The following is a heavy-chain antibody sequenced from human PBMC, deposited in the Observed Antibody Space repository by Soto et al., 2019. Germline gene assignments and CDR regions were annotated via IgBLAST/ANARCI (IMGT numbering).Heavy chain of an antibody. D-gene: IGHD5-12*01. Sequence: SVNVSWKGFGGRMSIYVVGCVRQENGKGLEWMGGIIPIFGTANYAQKFQGRVTITADESTSTAYMELSSLRSEDTAVYYCARDQGYVDIVAAPYFDYWGQGTLVTVSS. CDR3: ARDQGYVDIVAAPYFDY. CDR1: GGRMSIYV. V-gene: IGHV1-69*13. CDR2: IIPIFGTA. J-gene: IGHJ4*02.